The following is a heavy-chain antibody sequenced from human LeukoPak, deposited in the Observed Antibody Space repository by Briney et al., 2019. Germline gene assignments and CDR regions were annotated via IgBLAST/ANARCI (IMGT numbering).Heavy chain of an antibody. J-gene: IGHJ5*02. V-gene: IGHV3-74*01. Sequence: GGSLRLSCAASGFTLRSYWMYWVRQAPGKGLVGVSRIDSGGSSTIYADSVKGRFAISRDNAKNMLYLQMNSLRVEDTAVYYCARDTGTWGQGALVTVSS. CDR2: IDSGGSST. CDR1: GFTLRSYW. CDR3: ARDTGT. D-gene: IGHD3-10*01.